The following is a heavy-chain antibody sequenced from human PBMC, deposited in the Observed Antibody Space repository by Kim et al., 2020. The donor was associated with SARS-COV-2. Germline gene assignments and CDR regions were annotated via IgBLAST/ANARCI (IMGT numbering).Heavy chain of an antibody. CDR1: GGSFSGYY. D-gene: IGHD6-6*01. CDR2: INHSGST. V-gene: IGHV4-34*01. CDR3: ARGGQVSRIAALR. Sequence: SETLSLTCAVYGGSFSGYYWSWIRQPPGKGLECIGEINHSGSTNYNPSLKSRVTISVDTSKNQFSLKLSSVTAADTAVYYCARGGQVSRIAALRWGQGTLVTVSS. J-gene: IGHJ4*02.